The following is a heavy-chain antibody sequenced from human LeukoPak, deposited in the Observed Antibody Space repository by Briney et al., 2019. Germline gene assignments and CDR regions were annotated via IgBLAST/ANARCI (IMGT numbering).Heavy chain of an antibody. Sequence: GESLKISCKGSGYSFTSYWIGWVRQMPGKGLEWMGIIYPGDSDTRYSPSFQGQVTISADKPISTAYLQWSSLKASDTAMYYCARQVRGWEPLGGYYYYYMDVWGKGTTVTVSS. J-gene: IGHJ6*03. V-gene: IGHV5-51*01. D-gene: IGHD1-26*01. CDR1: GYSFTSYW. CDR3: ARQVRGWEPLGGYYYYYMDV. CDR2: IYPGDSDT.